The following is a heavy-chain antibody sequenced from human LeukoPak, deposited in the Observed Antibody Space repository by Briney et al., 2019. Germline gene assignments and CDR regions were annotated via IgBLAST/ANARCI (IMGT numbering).Heavy chain of an antibody. V-gene: IGHV4-34*01. CDR3: ARSQQLAYFDY. CDR2: INHSGST. J-gene: IGHJ4*02. Sequence: SETLSLTCAVYGGSFSGYYWSWIRQPPGKGLEWIGEINHSGSTNYNPSLKSRVTISVDTSKNQFSLKLSSVTAADTAVYYCARSQQLAYFDYWGQGTLVTVSS. CDR1: GGSFSGYY. D-gene: IGHD6-13*01.